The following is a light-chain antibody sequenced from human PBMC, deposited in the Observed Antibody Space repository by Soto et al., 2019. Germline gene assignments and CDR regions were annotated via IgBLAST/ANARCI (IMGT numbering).Light chain of an antibody. CDR1: QSVSSNY. V-gene: IGKV3-20*01. CDR2: GAS. CDR3: QQYGSSPRT. Sequence: EIVLTQSPGTLSLSPGERATLSCRASQSVSSNYLAWYQQKPGQAPRLLIYGASSRATGIPDRFSGGGSGAGFTLTISRLEPEDFAVYYCQQYGSSPRTFGQGTKVEIK. J-gene: IGKJ1*01.